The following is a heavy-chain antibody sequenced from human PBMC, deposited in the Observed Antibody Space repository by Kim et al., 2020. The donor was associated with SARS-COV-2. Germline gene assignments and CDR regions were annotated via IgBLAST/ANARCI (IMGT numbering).Heavy chain of an antibody. Sequence: ASVKVSCKASGYTFTSYAMHWVRQAPGQRLEWMGWINAGNGNTKYSQKFQGRVTITRDTSASTAYMELSSLRSEDTAVYYCARVPPGSSWYRPQYWYYGMDAWGQGTTVTVSS. CDR1: GYTFTSYA. CDR3: ARVPPGSSWYRPQYWYYGMDA. CDR2: INAGNGNT. J-gene: IGHJ6*02. V-gene: IGHV1-3*01. D-gene: IGHD6-13*01.